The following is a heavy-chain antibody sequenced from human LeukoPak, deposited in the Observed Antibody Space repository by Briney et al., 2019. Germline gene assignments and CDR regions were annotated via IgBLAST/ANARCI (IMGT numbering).Heavy chain of an antibody. V-gene: IGHV4-59*08. CDR2: IYYSGST. D-gene: IGHD2-15*01. J-gene: IGHJ5*02. CDR1: GGSISSYY. CDR3: ARRSVVAANWFDP. Sequence: SETLSLTCTVSGGSISSYYWSWIRQPPGKGLEWIGYIYYSGSTNYNPSLKSRVTISVDTSKNQFSLKLSPVTAADTAVYYCARRSVVAANWFDPWGQGTLVTVSS.